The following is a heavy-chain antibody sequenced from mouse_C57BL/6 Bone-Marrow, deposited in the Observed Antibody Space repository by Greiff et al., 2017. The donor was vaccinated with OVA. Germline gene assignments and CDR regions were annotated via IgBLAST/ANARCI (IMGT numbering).Heavy chain of an antibody. CDR3: ARSRDYYGSSYWYFDV. D-gene: IGHD1-1*01. CDR2: INPNYGTT. Sequence: VHVKQSGPELVKPGASVKISCKASGYSFTDYNMNWVKQSNGKSLEWIGVINPNYGTTSYNQKFKGKATLTVDQSSSTAYMQLNSLTSEDSAVYYCARSRDYYGSSYWYFDVWGTGTTVTVSS. J-gene: IGHJ1*03. V-gene: IGHV1-39*01. CDR1: GYSFTDYN.